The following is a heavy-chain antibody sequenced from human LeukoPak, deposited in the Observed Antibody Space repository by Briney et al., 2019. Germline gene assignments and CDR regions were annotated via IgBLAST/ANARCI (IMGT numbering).Heavy chain of an antibody. CDR1: GFTFSSYG. V-gene: IGHV3-30*02. CDR3: AKDPHYYGSGSLINYYYYYGMDV. J-gene: IGHJ6*02. CDR2: IRYDGSNK. Sequence: PGGSLRLSCAASGFTFSSYGMHSVRQAPGKGLEWVAFIRYDGSNKYYADSVKGRFTISRDNSKNTLYLQMNGLRAEDTAVYYCAKDPHYYGSGSLINYYYYYGMDVWGQGTTVTVSS. D-gene: IGHD3-10*01.